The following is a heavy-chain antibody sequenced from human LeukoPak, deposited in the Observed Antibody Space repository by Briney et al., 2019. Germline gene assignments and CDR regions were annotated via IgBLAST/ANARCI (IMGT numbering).Heavy chain of an antibody. D-gene: IGHD2-2*01. J-gene: IGHJ6*03. CDR3: ARADIVVVPAARAFAVYYYMDV. CDR1: GFTFSSYE. CDR2: MNEYGSEI. V-gene: IGHV3-7*01. Sequence: GGSLRLSCAASGFTFSSYEMNWVRQAPGKGLEWVAKMNEYGSEIFYVDSVKGRFTISRDNGKNSLYLQMNRLRAEDTAVYYCARADIVVVPAARAFAVYYYMDVWGKGTTVTVSS.